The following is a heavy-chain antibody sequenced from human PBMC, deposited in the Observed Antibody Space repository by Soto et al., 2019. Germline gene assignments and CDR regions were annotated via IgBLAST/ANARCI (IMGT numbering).Heavy chain of an antibody. V-gene: IGHV3-7*01. D-gene: IGHD3-10*01. CDR1: DFTISPYW. CDR2: IKEDGSVT. J-gene: IGHJ3*01. CDR3: GTDQWGGAFDL. Sequence: GGSLRLSCATSDFTISPYWMTWVRQTPGQGLEFVANIKEDGSVTNYVDSVKGRFTISRDNAKNSLYLQMNSLRAEDTAVYYCGTDQWGGAFDLWGRGTKVTVSS.